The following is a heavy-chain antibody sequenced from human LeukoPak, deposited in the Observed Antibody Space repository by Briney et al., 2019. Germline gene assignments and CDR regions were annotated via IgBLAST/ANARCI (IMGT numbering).Heavy chain of an antibody. V-gene: IGHV1-69*01. CDR1: ACTFTIYA. J-gene: IGHJ4*02. D-gene: IGHD3-10*01. CDR2: IILIFATP. CDR3: ASPGSGSYILRY. Sequence: SGKLSFKCAACTFTIYAIRLLWDPPGQGLELVGGIILIFATPNYAQKFQGRVTITADECTSTAYMELSSLRSEDTAVYYCASPGSGSYILRYWGQGTLVTVSP.